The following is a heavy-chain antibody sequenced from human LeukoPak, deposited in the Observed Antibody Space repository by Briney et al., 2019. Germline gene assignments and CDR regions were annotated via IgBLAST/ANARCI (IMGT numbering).Heavy chain of an antibody. CDR3: ARDRDGGFAFDI. D-gene: IGHD2-15*01. J-gene: IGHJ3*02. Sequence: GGSLRLSCAASGFSFSNYVMHWVRQAPGRGLEYVSAIMPNGETRGYANSMKGRFTISRDNSKNTLYLQMGSLRAEDMAIYYCARDRDGGFAFDIWGQGTLVTVAS. CDR1: GFSFSNYV. V-gene: IGHV3-64*01. CDR2: IMPNGETR.